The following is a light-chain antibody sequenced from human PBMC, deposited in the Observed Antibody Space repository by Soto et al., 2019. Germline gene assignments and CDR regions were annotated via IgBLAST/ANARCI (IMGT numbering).Light chain of an antibody. CDR1: QSVSSN. V-gene: IGKV3-15*01. CDR2: GAS. CDR3: QQYEGT. J-gene: IGKJ4*01. Sequence: EIVMTQSPATLSVSPGERATLSCRANQSVSSNLAWYQQKPGQAPRLLIYGASTRATGIPARFSGSGSGTEFTLTISSLQSEDFAVYYCQQYEGTFGGGTKVEIK.